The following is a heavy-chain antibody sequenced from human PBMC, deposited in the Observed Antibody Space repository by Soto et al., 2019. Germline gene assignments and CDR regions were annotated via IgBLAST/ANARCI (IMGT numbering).Heavy chain of an antibody. CDR1: GGYSNNPY. CDR3: ARANWYSAY. Sequence: SETXCHRCSVAGGYSNNPYRCCILKPPGKGLEWIGYIYYTGSTNYNPSLESRVTMSVDTSKNRVSLNLTSLIAVDTAKYYCARANWYSAYWGHGTLVTVSS. V-gene: IGHV4-59*11. J-gene: IGHJ4*01. D-gene: IGHD1-7*01. CDR2: IYYTGST.